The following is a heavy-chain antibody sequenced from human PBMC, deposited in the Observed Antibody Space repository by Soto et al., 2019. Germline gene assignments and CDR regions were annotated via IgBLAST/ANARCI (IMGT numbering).Heavy chain of an antibody. D-gene: IGHD3-10*01. Sequence: ASVKVSCKASGYTFTSYGISWVRQAPGQGLEWMGWISAYNGNTNYAQKLQGRVTMTTDTSTSTAYMELRSLRSDDTAVYYCARLVMVLRVLLYYFDFRGPGTLVTRSS. CDR3: ARLVMVLRVLLYYFDF. V-gene: IGHV1-18*01. CDR1: GYTFTSYG. CDR2: ISAYNGNT. J-gene: IGHJ4*02.